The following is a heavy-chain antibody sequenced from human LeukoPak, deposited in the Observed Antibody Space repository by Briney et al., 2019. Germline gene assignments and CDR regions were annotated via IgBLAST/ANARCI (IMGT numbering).Heavy chain of an antibody. CDR2: IYTSGST. V-gene: IGHV4-4*07. D-gene: IGHD1-7*01. CDR1: GGSISSYY. CDR3: ARDHGTGTNYYFAY. Sequence: PSETLSLTCTVSGGSISSYYWSWIRQPAGKGLQWIGRIYTSGSTNYNPSLKSRVTISVDKSKNQFSLKLSSVTAADTAVYYCARDHGTGTNYYFAYWGQGTLVTVSS. J-gene: IGHJ4*02.